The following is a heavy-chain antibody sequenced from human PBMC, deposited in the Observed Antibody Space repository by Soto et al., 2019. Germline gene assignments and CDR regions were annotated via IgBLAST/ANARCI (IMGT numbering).Heavy chain of an antibody. CDR2: ISYDGSNK. D-gene: IGHD2-15*01. J-gene: IGHJ4*01. V-gene: IGHV3-30-3*01. CDR1: GFTFSSYA. Sequence: QVQLVESGGGVVQPGRSLRLSCAASGFTFSSYAMHWVRQAPGKGLEWVAVISYDGSNKYYADSVKGRFTISRDNSKNTLYLQMNSLRAEDTAVYYCARTVVVAAGYYFDYWGHGTLVTVSS. CDR3: ARTVVVAAGYYFDY.